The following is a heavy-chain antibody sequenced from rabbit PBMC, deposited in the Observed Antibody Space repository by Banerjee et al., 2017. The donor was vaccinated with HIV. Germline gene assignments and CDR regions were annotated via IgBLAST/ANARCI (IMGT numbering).Heavy chain of an antibody. D-gene: IGHD1-1*01. V-gene: IGHV1S40*01. CDR1: GFDLSSVY. Sequence: QSLEESGGDLVQPGASLTLTCTASGFDLSSVYMCWVRQAPGKGLEWIACIYGGSSGDTYYASWAKGRFTISKTSSTTVTLQMTSLTAADTATYFCARYVRSSGYYNLWGPGTLVTVS. CDR2: IYGGSSGDT. J-gene: IGHJ4*01. CDR3: ARYVRSSGYYNL.